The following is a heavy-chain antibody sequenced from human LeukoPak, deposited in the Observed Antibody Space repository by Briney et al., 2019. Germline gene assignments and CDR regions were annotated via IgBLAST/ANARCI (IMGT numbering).Heavy chain of an antibody. D-gene: IGHD2-2*01. CDR3: ARILVVPAANYYYSYGMDV. V-gene: IGHV3-21*06. J-gene: IGHJ6*02. CDR2: ISSSATYI. CDR1: GFTFSDYN. Sequence: PGGSLRLSCAASGFTFSDYNMNWVRQAPGKGLEWVSSISSSATYIYYADSVKGRFTISGDNAKTSLSLQMNSLRAEDTAVYYCARILVVPAANYYYSYGMDVWGQGTTVTVSS.